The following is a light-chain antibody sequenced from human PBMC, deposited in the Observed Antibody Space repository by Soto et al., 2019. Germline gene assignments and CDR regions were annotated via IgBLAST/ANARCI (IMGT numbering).Light chain of an antibody. CDR1: SSNIGSNY. CDR2: RNN. Sequence: QSVLTQPPSASGTPGQRVNISCSGSSSNIGSNYVYWYQQLPGTAPKLLIYRNNQRPSGFPDRFSGSKSGTSASLAISGLRSDDEADYYCAAWDDSLSVLFGGGTKLPVL. CDR3: AAWDDSLSVL. J-gene: IGLJ2*01. V-gene: IGLV1-47*01.